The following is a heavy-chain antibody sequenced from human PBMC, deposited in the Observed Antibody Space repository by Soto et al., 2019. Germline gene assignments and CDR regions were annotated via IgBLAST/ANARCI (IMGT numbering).Heavy chain of an antibody. V-gene: IGHV4-38-2*01. CDR1: GYSISSGYY. Sequence: SETLSLTCAVSGYSISSGYYWGWIRQSPGKGLEWVGTIYESGSTFQNPSLKSRVTISVDASKKQFSLKLSSVTVADTAVYYCEVGYCGSNTCSRAYFQQWGQGTLVTVSS. CDR2: IYESGST. CDR3: EVGYCGSNTCSRAYFQQ. D-gene: IGHD2-2*03. J-gene: IGHJ1*01.